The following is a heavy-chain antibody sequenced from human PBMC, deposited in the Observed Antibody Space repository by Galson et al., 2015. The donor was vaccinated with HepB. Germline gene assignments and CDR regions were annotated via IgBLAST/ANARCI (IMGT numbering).Heavy chain of an antibody. CDR1: GFTFSSYW. J-gene: IGHJ4*02. D-gene: IGHD3-10*01. CDR3: ARASPLWFGQGYYFDY. CDR2: IKQDGSEK. V-gene: IGHV3-7*03. Sequence: SLRLSCAASGFTFSSYWMSWVCQAPGKGLEWVANIKQDGSEKYYVDSVKGRFTISRDNAKNSLYLQMNSLRAEDTAVYYCARASPLWFGQGYYFDYWGQGTLVTVSS.